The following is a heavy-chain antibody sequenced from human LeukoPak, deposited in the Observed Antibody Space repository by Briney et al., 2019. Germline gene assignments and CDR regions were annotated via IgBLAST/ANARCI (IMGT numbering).Heavy chain of an antibody. Sequence: ASVKVSCKTSGYTFTSYGISWVRQAPVQGLEWMGWITPYSGNTNYAQKFQGRVTMTTDTSTGTAYMELRSLRSDDTAVYYCARWELNYYYYMDVWGRGTTVTVSS. CDR3: ARWELNYYYYMDV. D-gene: IGHD1-26*01. CDR1: GYTFTSYG. CDR2: ITPYSGNT. J-gene: IGHJ6*03. V-gene: IGHV1-18*01.